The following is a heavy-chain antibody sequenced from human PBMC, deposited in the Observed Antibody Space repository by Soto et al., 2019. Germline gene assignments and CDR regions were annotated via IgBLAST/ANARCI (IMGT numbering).Heavy chain of an antibody. Sequence: EVQLVESGGGLVQPGGSLRLSCAASGFTFSSYSMNWVRQAPGKGLEWVSYISSSSSTIYYADSVKGRFTISRDNAKNSLYLQMNSLRDEDTAVYYCARAMSITGIYYFDYWGQGTLVIVSS. CDR2: ISSSSSTI. V-gene: IGHV3-48*02. D-gene: IGHD1-20*01. CDR3: ARAMSITGIYYFDY. CDR1: GFTFSSYS. J-gene: IGHJ4*02.